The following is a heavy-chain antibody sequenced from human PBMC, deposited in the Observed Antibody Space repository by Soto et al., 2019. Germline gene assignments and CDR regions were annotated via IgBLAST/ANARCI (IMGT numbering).Heavy chain of an antibody. Sequence: QVQLVQSGAEVKKPGSSVKVSCKASGGTFSSYAISWVRQAPGQGREWMGGIIPIFGTANYAQKFQGRVTITADKSTSTDYMELSSLRSEDTAVYYCATSGVVSRQLPHFGYWRQGTLVTVSS. D-gene: IGHD6-6*01. V-gene: IGHV1-69*06. CDR1: GGTFSSYA. CDR2: IIPIFGTA. CDR3: ATSGVVSRQLPHFGY. J-gene: IGHJ4*02.